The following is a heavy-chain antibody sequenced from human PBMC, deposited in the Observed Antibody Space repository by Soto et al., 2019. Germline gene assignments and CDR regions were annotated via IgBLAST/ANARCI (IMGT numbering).Heavy chain of an antibody. Sequence: GALRLSCAASGLTFDDYGMSWARQAPGKGLEWVSGINWNGGSTGYADSVKGRFTISRDNAKNSLYLQMNSLRAEDTALYYCARSLRFLEPDYWGQGTLVTVSS. CDR1: GLTFDDYG. CDR3: ARSLRFLEPDY. D-gene: IGHD3-3*01. V-gene: IGHV3-20*04. J-gene: IGHJ4*02. CDR2: INWNGGST.